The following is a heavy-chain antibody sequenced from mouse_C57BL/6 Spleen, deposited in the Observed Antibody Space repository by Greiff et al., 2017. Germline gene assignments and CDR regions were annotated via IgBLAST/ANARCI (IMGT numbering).Heavy chain of an antibody. J-gene: IGHJ2*01. CDR1: GYTFTSYW. Sequence: QVQLQQPGAELVMPGASVKLSCKASGYTFTSYWMHWVKQRPGQGLEWIGEIDPSDSYTNYNQKFKGKSTLTVDKSSSTAYMQLRSLTSEDSSVYYCASLGGEVTTDYWGQGTTPTVSS. D-gene: IGHD2-2*01. CDR2: IDPSDSYT. V-gene: IGHV1-69*01. CDR3: ASLGGEVTTDY.